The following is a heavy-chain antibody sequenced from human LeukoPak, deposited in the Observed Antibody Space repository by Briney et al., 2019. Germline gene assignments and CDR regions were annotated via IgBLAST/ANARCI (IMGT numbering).Heavy chain of an antibody. CDR2: INHSGST. D-gene: IGHD2/OR15-2a*01. V-gene: IGHV4-34*01. J-gene: IGHJ4*02. CDR3: ARGDVSRSDY. Sequence: SETLSLTCAEYGGSLCGYYWCWIRQPPREGLEWIGEINHSGSTNYNPSLKSRVTISVDTSKNQFSLKLSSVTAAYTAVYYCARGDVSRSDYWGQGTVVTVSS. CDR1: GGSLCGYY.